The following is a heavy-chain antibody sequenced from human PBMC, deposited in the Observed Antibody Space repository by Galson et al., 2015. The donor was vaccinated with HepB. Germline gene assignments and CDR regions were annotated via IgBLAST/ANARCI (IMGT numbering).Heavy chain of an antibody. J-gene: IGHJ4*02. CDR2: IWYDGSNK. V-gene: IGHV3-33*08. CDR1: GFTFSSYG. D-gene: IGHD6-13*01. CDR3: ARELARAWRSSSGYSSPDY. Sequence: SLRLSCAASGFTFSSYGMHWVRQAPGKGLEWVAVIWYDGSNKYYADSVKGRFTISRDNSKNTLYLQMISLRAEDTAVYYCARELARAWRSSSGYSSPDYWGQGTLVTVSS.